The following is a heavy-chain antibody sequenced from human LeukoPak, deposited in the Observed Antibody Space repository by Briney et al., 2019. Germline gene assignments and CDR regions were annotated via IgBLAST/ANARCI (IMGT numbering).Heavy chain of an antibody. CDR2: ISSSSNYI. CDR3: ARVFFRSGWPERYMDV. J-gene: IGHJ6*03. Sequence: GGSLRLSCAASGFTFSTYSMNWVRQAPGKGLEWVSCISSSSNYIYYADSVKGRFTISRDNAKNSLYLQMNSLRAEDTAVYYCARVFFRSGWPERYMDVWGKGTTVTVSS. V-gene: IGHV3-21*01. CDR1: GFTFSTYS. D-gene: IGHD6-19*01.